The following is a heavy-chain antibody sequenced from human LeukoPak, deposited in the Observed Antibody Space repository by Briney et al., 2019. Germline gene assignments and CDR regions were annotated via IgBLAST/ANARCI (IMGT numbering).Heavy chain of an antibody. CDR3: ARGARTPSGYGSRTAGRANWFDP. CDR2: TYYRSKWYN. D-gene: IGHD5-12*01. J-gene: IGHJ5*02. Sequence: SQTLSLTCAISGDSVSSNSAAWNWIRQSPSRGLEWLGRTYYRSKWYNDYAVSVKSRITINPDTSKNQFSLKLSSVTAADTAVYYCARGARTPSGYGSRTAGRANWFDPWGQGTLVTVSS. CDR1: GDSVSSNSAA. V-gene: IGHV6-1*01.